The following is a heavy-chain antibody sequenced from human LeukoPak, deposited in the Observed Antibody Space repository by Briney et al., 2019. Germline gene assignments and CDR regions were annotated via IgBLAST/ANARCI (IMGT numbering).Heavy chain of an antibody. CDR3: ARVVGSSWYPYYFDY. CDR2: ISAYNGKT. Sequence: ASVTVSCKASGYTFTSYGISWVRQAPGHGLEWMGWISAYNGKTNYPQKLQGRVTITTDTSTSTAYMELRTLRSDDTAVYYCARVVGSSWYPYYFDYWGQGTLVTVSS. J-gene: IGHJ4*02. D-gene: IGHD6-13*01. CDR1: GYTFTSYG. V-gene: IGHV1-18*01.